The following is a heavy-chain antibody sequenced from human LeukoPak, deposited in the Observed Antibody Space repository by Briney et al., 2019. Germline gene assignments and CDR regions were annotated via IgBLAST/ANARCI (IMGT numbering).Heavy chain of an antibody. CDR1: GGSISSYY. CDR3: ARDRADYDILTGAGY. J-gene: IGHJ4*02. Sequence: SETLSLTCTVSGGSISSYYWSWIRQPPGKGLEWIGYIYYSGSTNYNPSLKSRVTISVDTSKNQFSLKLSSVTAADTAVYYCARDRADYDILTGAGYWGQGTLVTVSS. D-gene: IGHD3-9*01. V-gene: IGHV4-59*01. CDR2: IYYSGST.